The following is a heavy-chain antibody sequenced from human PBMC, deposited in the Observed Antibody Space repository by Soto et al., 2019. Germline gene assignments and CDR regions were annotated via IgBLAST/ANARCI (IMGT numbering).Heavy chain of an antibody. V-gene: IGHV3-48*02. CDR1: EFTFSSYS. CDR2: ISSSSSMI. J-gene: IGHJ4*02. D-gene: IGHD1-26*01. CDR3: ARDGVGPTHFDY. Sequence: EVQLVESGGGVVQPGGSLRLSCAASEFTFSSYSMNWVRQAPGKGLEWLSYISSSSSMIFYADSVKGRFTISRDNAKTSLYLQMNSLRDEDTAVYYCARDGVGPTHFDYWGQGTLVTVSS.